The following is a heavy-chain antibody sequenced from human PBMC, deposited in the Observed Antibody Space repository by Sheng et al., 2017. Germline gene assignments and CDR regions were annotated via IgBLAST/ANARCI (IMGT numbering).Heavy chain of an antibody. CDR2: IIPIFGTA. V-gene: IGHV1-69*05. Sequence: QVQLVQSGAEVKKPGSSVKVSCKASGGTFSSYAISWVRQAPGQGLEWMGGIIPIFGTANYAQKFQGRVTITTDESTSTAYMELSSLRSEDTAVYYCAREQGAVARIQVVGAFDIWGQGTMVTVSS. CDR3: AREQGAVARIQVVGAFDI. D-gene: IGHD6-19*01. J-gene: IGHJ3*02. CDR1: GGTFSSYA.